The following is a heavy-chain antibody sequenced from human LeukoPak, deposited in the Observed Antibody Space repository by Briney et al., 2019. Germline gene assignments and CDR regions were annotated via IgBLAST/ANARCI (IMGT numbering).Heavy chain of an antibody. J-gene: IGHJ4*02. CDR2: VFHTGST. CDR3: VRRHESRTYSFDK. Sequence: SETLSLTCTVSGDSISSYNYYWGWIRQPPGKGLEWIGNVFHTGSTYYNPSLTSRLSISADTSREQFSLTLSSVTAADTAVYYCVRRHESRTYSFDKWGRGTLVTVSS. V-gene: IGHV4-39*01. CDR1: GDSISSYNYY. D-gene: IGHD3-22*01.